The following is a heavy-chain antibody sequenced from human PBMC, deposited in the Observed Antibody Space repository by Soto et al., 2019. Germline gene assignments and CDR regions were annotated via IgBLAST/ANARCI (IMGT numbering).Heavy chain of an antibody. Sequence: LSLTCTVSGGSISSGGYYWSWIRQHPGKGLEWIGYIYYSGSTYYNPSLKSRVTISVDTSKNQFSLKLSSVTAADTAVYYCARDPYSSSSGAAFDIWGQGTMVTVSS. CDR1: GGSISSGGYY. CDR2: IYYSGST. V-gene: IGHV4-31*02. CDR3: ARDPYSSSSGAAFDI. D-gene: IGHD6-6*01. J-gene: IGHJ3*02.